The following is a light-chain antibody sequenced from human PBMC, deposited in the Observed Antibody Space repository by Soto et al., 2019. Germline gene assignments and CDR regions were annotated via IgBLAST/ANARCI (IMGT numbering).Light chain of an antibody. J-gene: IGKJ3*01. Sequence: DIQMTQSPSTLSASVGDRVTLTCRASESISKWVAWYQQKPGKAPKLLVYQASTLQSGVPSRFSGSRSATEFALTIGSLQPDDFATYYCQHDKGYSPFTFGPGTRVDIK. CDR3: QHDKGYSPFT. CDR2: QAS. CDR1: ESISKW. V-gene: IGKV1-5*03.